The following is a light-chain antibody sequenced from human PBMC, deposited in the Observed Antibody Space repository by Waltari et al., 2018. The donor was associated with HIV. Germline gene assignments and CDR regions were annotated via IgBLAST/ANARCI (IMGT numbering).Light chain of an antibody. CDR3: SSYAGSNNFV. J-gene: IGLJ1*01. CDR1: SSAVGGYYS. Sequence: QSALTQSPSASGSPGQSVTISCTGTSSAVGGYYSVSWYQQHPGKAPKLMIYEVSKRPAGVPDRFSGSKSGNTASLTVSGLQAEDEADYYCSSYAGSNNFVFGTGTKVTVL. V-gene: IGLV2-8*01. CDR2: EVS.